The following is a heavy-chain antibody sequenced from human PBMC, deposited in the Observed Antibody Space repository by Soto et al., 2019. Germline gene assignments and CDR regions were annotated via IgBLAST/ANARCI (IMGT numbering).Heavy chain of an antibody. V-gene: IGHV3-21*01. D-gene: IGHD6-25*01. CDR1: GFTFRSFT. CDR2: ISSNSAYI. J-gene: IGHJ5*02. Sequence: PGGSLRLSCAATGFTFRSFTMNWVRQAPGKGLEWVSTISSNSAYIYYTDALRGRFTISRDNAKNSLHLQMNSLRAEDTAVYYCTRYASGDSGARGWFDPWGPGTLVTVSS. CDR3: TRYASGDSGARGWFDP.